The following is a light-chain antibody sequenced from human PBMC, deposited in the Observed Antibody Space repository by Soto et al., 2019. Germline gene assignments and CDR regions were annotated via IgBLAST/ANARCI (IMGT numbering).Light chain of an antibody. CDR2: GAS. J-gene: IGKJ1*01. Sequence: EIVLTHSPGTLSLSPGERATLSCRAIQSVSSSYLAWYQQKPGQAPRLLIYGASSRATGIPDRFSGSGSGTDFTLTISRLEPEDFAVYYCQQYGSSPGTLGQGTKVDIK. CDR1: QSVSSSY. CDR3: QQYGSSPGT. V-gene: IGKV3-20*01.